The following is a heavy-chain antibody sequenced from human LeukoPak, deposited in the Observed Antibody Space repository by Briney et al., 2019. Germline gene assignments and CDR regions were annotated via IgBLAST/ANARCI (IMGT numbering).Heavy chain of an antibody. CDR1: GFTFSSYG. Sequence: QPGGSLRLSCAASGFTFSSYGMHWVRQAPGKGLEWVAFIRYDGSNKYYADSVKGRFTISRDNSKNTLYLQMNSLRAEDTAVYYCAKDPGYYYDSSGTNPSDGQTSGPVWGQGTMVTVSS. CDR3: AKDPGYYYDSSGTNPSDGQTSGPV. J-gene: IGHJ3*01. D-gene: IGHD3-22*01. CDR2: IRYDGSNK. V-gene: IGHV3-30*02.